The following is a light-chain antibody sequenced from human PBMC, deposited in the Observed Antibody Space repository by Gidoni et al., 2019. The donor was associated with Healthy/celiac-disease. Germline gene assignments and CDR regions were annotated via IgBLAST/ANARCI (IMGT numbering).Light chain of an antibody. J-gene: IGLJ2*01. CDR3: QSAARSATYEV. Sequence: YELTQQPSVSVSPAPTARITCSGDALPKHYAYWYQHTPGQAPVRGVYKDSERPAGIPERFSGSSSGTTVTLTIPGVQAEDEADYYCQSAARSATYEVVGGGSRLSVL. CDR1: ALPKHY. V-gene: IGLV3-25*02. CDR2: KDS.